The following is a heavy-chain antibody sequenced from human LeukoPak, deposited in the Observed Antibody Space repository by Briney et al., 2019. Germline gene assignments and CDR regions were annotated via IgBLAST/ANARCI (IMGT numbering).Heavy chain of an antibody. J-gene: IGHJ6*04. CDR3: ARQLLPGSGGMDV. Sequence: SETPSLTCAVSGGSISSGGYSWSWLRQPPGKGLEGIRYIYHSGSTYYNPSLKSRVTISVDRSKKQFSLKLSAVTAADTAVYYCARQLLPGSGGMDVWGKGTTVTVSS. D-gene: IGHD2-15*01. CDR1: GGSISSGGYS. V-gene: IGHV4-30-2*01. CDR2: IYHSGST.